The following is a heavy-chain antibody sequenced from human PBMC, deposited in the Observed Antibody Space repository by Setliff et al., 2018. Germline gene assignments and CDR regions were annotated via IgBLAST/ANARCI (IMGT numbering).Heavy chain of an antibody. J-gene: IGHJ4*02. D-gene: IGHD3-10*01. CDR3: ARLSYYGSGSYYDFDS. CDR1: GGSFSGYY. V-gene: IGHV4-34*01. Sequence: SETLSLTCAVYGGSFSGYYWGWIRQPPGKGLEWIGNIYHSGSTYYNPSLKSRVTISVDTSKNQFSLKLTSVTAADTAVYYCARLSYYGSGSYYDFDSWGQGTLVTVSS. CDR2: IYHSGST.